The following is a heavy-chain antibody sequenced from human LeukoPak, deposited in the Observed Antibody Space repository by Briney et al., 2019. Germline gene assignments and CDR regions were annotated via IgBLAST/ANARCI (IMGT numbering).Heavy chain of an antibody. V-gene: IGHV4-34*01. CDR1: GGSFRGYY. D-gene: IGHD6-19*01. CDR2: IYHSGST. J-gene: IGHJ5*02. Sequence: SETLSLTCAVYGGSFRGYYWSWIRQPPGKGLEWIGEIYHSGSTNYNPSLKSRVTISLDTSTNQFSLKVTSVTAADTAVYFCARAALYSSCLNWFDPWGLGTLVTVSS. CDR3: ARAALYSSCLNWFDP.